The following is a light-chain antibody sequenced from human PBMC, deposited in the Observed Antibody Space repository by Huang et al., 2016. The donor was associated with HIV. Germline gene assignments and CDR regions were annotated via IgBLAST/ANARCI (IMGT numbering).Light chain of an antibody. V-gene: IGKV3-11*01. J-gene: IGKJ4*01. CDR3: QQRSSGVT. Sequence: IVLTQSPATLSWYPGERVTLSCRASQSVGNYIAWYQQHPGQSPKLLIYDTSNRAPGTPGRFSGRGSGTDFTLTISSLQSEDFAVYYCQQRSSGVTFGGGTKVQVK. CDR2: DTS. CDR1: QSVGNY.